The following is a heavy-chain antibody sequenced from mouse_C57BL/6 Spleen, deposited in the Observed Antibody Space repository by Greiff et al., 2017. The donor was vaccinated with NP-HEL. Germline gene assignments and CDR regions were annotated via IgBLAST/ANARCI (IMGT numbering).Heavy chain of an antibody. D-gene: IGHD2-1*01. CDR2: FIPSSGYT. Sequence: QVQLLQSGADLARPGASLKMSCKVSGYTFTSYSMQCLKQRPGQGLLWIGYFIPSSGYTKYNPTLKDKVSLTADKSSSTAYMQLSSLKSEDTAVYYCEKEVDYGNSFAYWGKGTLVTVSA. CDR3: EKEVDYGNSFAY. J-gene: IGHJ3*01. CDR1: GYTFTSYS. V-gene: IGHV1-4*01.